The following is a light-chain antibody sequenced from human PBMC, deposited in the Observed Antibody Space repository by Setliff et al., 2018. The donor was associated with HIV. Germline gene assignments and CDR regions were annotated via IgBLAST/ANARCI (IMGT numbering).Light chain of an antibody. CDR2: GAT. V-gene: IGKV1-27*01. Sequence: DIQMTQSPSSLSASVGDRVTITCRASQGIGNYLAWYQQKPGRVPKLLISGATTLQSGVPSRFSGSGSGTDFTFSIISLQSEDVATYYCQEYNSALRTFGQGTKVDIK. J-gene: IGKJ1*01. CDR1: QGIGNY. CDR3: QEYNSALRT.